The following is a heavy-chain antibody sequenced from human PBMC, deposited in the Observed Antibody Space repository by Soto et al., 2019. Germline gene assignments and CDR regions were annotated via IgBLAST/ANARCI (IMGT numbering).Heavy chain of an antibody. CDR2: IYSGGST. Sequence: EVQLVESGGGLVQPGGSLRLSCAASGFTVSSNYMSWVRQAPGKGLEWVSVIYSGGSTYYADSVKGRFTISRDNSKNTLYLQMNSLRAEDTAVYYCAMEYSSGWPVDYWCQGTLVTVSS. V-gene: IGHV3-66*01. D-gene: IGHD6-19*01. CDR1: GFTVSSNY. CDR3: AMEYSSGWPVDY. J-gene: IGHJ4*02.